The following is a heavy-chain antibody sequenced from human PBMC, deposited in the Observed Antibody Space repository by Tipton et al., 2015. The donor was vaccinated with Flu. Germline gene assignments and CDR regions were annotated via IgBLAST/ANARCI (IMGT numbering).Heavy chain of an antibody. CDR2: INHSGST. CDR3: ASGGGYYYDSSGKYRYSDY. V-gene: IGHV4-34*01. CDR1: GGSFSGYY. Sequence: TLSLTCAVYGGSFSGYYWSWIRQPPGKGLEWIGEINHSGSTNYNPSLKSRVTISVDTSKNQFSLKLSSVTAADTAVYYCASGGGYYYDSSGKYRYSDYWGKGTLVTVSS. D-gene: IGHD3-22*01. J-gene: IGHJ4*02.